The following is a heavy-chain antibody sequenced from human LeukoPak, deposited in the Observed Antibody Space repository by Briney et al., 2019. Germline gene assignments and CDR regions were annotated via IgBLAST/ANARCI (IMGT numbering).Heavy chain of an antibody. CDR2: ITSRSDYI. Sequence: PGGSLRLSCAASGFTFSSYSMDWVRQAPGKGLEGVSSITSRSDYIYSADSGKGRFIISRDNASNSVYLQMNGLRVEDTAVYYCARVSGTSITGAFDIWGQGTMVTVPS. J-gene: IGHJ3*02. D-gene: IGHD2-2*01. V-gene: IGHV3-21*01. CDR3: ARVSGTSITGAFDI. CDR1: GFTFSSYS.